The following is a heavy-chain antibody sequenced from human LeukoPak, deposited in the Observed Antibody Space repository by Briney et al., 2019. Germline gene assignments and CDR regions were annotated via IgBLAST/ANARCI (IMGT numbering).Heavy chain of an antibody. D-gene: IGHD3-10*01. CDR3: ARAGTFDAFDI. Sequence: SETLSLTCGVYGGSFSDYYWSWIRQTPDLGLEWIGEIRHTGSTTYNPSLKSRVTISVDTSKNQFSLKLSSVTAADTAVYYCARAGTFDAFDIWGQGTMVTVSS. CDR2: IRHTGST. V-gene: IGHV4-34*01. CDR1: GGSFSDYY. J-gene: IGHJ3*02.